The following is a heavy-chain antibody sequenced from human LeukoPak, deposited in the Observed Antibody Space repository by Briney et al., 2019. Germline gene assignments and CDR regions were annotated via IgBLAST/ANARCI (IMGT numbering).Heavy chain of an antibody. V-gene: IGHV3-7*01. Sequence: GGSLRLSCAASGFTFSYWMSWVRQAPGKGLEWVASIKQDGSEKTYVDSVKGRFTISRDNARNSLYLQMDSLRAEDTAVYYCARLRFLDILYYFDYWGQGTLVTVSS. CDR2: IKQDGSEK. CDR1: GFTFSYW. J-gene: IGHJ4*02. D-gene: IGHD3-3*01. CDR3: ARLRFLDILYYFDY.